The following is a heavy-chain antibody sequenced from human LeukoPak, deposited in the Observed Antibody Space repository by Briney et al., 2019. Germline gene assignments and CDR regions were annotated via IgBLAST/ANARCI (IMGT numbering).Heavy chain of an antibody. Sequence: GGSLRLSCAASGFIFSSYAMSWVRQAPGKGLEWVSAISGSGGGTYYADSVKGRFTISRDNSKNTLYLQMNSLRAEDTAVYYCAKLSRIVVVPAAMGYGAFDIWGQGTMVTVSS. CDR1: GFIFSSYA. J-gene: IGHJ3*02. CDR2: ISGSGGGT. D-gene: IGHD2-2*01. CDR3: AKLSRIVVVPAAMGYGAFDI. V-gene: IGHV3-23*01.